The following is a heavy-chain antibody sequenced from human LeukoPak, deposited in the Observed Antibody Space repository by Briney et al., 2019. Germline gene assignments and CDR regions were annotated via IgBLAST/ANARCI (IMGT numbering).Heavy chain of an antibody. D-gene: IGHD2-8*02. CDR2: IRYDGSKE. J-gene: IGHJ4*02. CDR3: ARDPSGPPDY. Sequence: GGSLRLSCAASGFTFSNYDMHWVRQAPGKGLEWVATIRYDGSKEDCADSVEGRFTISRDNSKSTLFLQMNSLRVEDTGVYYCARDPSGPPDYWGQGTLVTVSS. CDR1: GFTFSNYD. V-gene: IGHV3-30*02.